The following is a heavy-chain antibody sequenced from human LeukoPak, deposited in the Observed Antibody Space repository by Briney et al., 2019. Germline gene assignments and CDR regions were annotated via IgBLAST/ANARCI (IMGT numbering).Heavy chain of an antibody. D-gene: IGHD3-10*01. CDR3: ETCHYGSGSYHFAY. V-gene: IGHV3-23*01. CDR2: INGSGGST. CDR1: GFTFSSYA. J-gene: IGHJ4*02. Sequence: PGGSLRLSCAASGFTFSSYAMSWVRQAPGKGLEWVSAINGSGGSTYYADSVKGRFTISRDNSKNTLYLQMNSLRAEDTAVYYCETCHYGSGSYHFAYWGQGTLVTVSS.